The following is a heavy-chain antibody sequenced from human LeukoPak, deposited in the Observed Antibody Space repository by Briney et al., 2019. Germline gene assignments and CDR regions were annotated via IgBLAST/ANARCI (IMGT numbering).Heavy chain of an antibody. V-gene: IGHV4-4*07. CDR3: ARDALDSSGWFYHGMDV. J-gene: IGHJ6*02. CDR1: GGSIISYY. Sequence: SETLSLTCTVSGGSIISYYWNWIRQSAGRGLEWIGRFYTGGSTNYNPSLKSRVTMSVDTSKNQFSLKLNSVIAADTAVYYCARDALDSSGWFYHGMDVWGQGTTVTVSS. CDR2: FYTGGST. D-gene: IGHD6-19*01.